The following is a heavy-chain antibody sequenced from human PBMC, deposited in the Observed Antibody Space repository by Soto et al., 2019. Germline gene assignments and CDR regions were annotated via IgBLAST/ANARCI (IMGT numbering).Heavy chain of an antibody. CDR3: ARDNSAGAGENWFDP. D-gene: IGHD1-26*01. CDR1: GFTFSDYG. J-gene: IGHJ5*02. Sequence: QAQLVESGGGVVQPGTSLRLSCAASGFTFSDYGMHWVRQAPGKGLEWVALTWYDESIKVYADSVKGRFTIPRDNSKNTLYLQMNNLRPEDTAVYFCARDNSAGAGENWFDPWGQGTLVTVSS. CDR2: TWYDESIK. V-gene: IGHV3-33*01.